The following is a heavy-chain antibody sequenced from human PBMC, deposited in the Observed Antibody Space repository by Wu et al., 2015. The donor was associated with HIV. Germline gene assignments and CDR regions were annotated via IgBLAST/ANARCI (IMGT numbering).Heavy chain of an antibody. D-gene: IGHD3-16*01. CDR3: AREGYDDVSHFLRVDYFYAMDV. J-gene: IGHJ6*02. V-gene: IGHV1-69*05. CDR2: IVPVFGTT. CDR1: GGDFRKHA. Sequence: QVQMVQSGAEVKRPGSSVKVSCKSYGGDFRKHAVNWVRQAPGQGLEWLGGIVPVFGTTNYAQNFQGRVTITMDGSATTAYLDLSSLTFEDTAVYYCAREGYDDVSHFLRVDYFYAMDVWGQGTTVIVSS.